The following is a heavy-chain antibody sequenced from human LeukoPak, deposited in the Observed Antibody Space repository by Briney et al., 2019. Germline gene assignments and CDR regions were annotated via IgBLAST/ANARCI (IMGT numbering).Heavy chain of an antibody. CDR3: ARSYSSGWYNY. CDR1: GGSISSYY. J-gene: IGHJ4*02. CDR2: IYYSVST. D-gene: IGHD6-19*01. Sequence: SETLSLTCTVSGGSISSYYWSWIRQPPGKGLEWIGYIYYSVSTNYNPSLKSRTTISVDTSKNQFSLKLSSVTAADTAVYYCARSYSSGWYNYWGQGTLVTVSS. V-gene: IGHV4-59*08.